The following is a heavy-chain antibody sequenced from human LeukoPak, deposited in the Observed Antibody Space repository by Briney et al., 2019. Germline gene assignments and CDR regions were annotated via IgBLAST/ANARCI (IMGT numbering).Heavy chain of an antibody. D-gene: IGHD1-14*01. J-gene: IGHJ3*02. CDR3: ARQEPGFDI. V-gene: IGHV3-48*01. CDR2: ISSSSGPI. CDR1: GFTFSTYI. Sequence: PGGSLRLSCAASGFTFSTYIMNWVRQAPGKGLEWVSYISSSSGPIYYAASVKGRFTISRDNAKNSLYLQMNSLRAEDTGVYHCARQEPGFDIWGQGTMVNVSS.